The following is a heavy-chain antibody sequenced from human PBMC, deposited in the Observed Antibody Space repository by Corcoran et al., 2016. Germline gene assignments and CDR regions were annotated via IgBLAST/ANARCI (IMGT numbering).Heavy chain of an antibody. Sequence: QVQLVKSGAEVKKPGASVKVSCKAYGYTFTGYYMHWVRQAPGQGLEWMGWINPNSGGTNYAQKFQGRVTMTRDTSISTAYMELSRLRADDTAVYYCARAHSGWYGPGDGPKFDYWGQGTLVTVSS. D-gene: IGHD6-19*01. CDR1: GYTFTGYY. V-gene: IGHV1-2*02. CDR3: ARAHSGWYGPGDGPKFDY. J-gene: IGHJ4*02. CDR2: INPNSGGT.